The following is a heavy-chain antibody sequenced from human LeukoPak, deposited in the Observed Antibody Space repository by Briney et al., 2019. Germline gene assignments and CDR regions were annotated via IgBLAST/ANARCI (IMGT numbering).Heavy chain of an antibody. CDR1: GYTFTNYG. D-gene: IGHD3-22*01. Sequence: ASVKVSCKTSGYTFTNYGMHWVRQAPRQSLEWMGWINTGNGSTKSSQKFQDRVALTRDTSASTAYMELNSLSSEDTAVYYCARVPLHDASGRYYPHWGQGTLVTVSS. CDR3: ARVPLHDASGRYYPH. CDR2: INTGNGST. V-gene: IGHV1-3*04. J-gene: IGHJ1*01.